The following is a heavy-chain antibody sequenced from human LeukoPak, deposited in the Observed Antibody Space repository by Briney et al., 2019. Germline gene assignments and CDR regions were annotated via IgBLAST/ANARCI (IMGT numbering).Heavy chain of an antibody. CDR2: IRYDGSNK. Sequence: PGGSLRLSCAASGFSFSTYGMNWVRRAPGKGLEWVAFIRYDGSNKYYADSVKGRFTISRDNSKNTLYLQMNSLRAEDTAVYYCAVRGVISADYWGQGTLVTVSS. CDR3: AVRGVISADY. CDR1: GFSFSTYG. V-gene: IGHV3-30*02. J-gene: IGHJ4*02. D-gene: IGHD3-10*01.